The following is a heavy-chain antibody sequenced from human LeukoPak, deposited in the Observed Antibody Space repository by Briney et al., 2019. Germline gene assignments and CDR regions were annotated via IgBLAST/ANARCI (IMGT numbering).Heavy chain of an antibody. Sequence: SETLSLTCAVAGGSISRGGYSWSWIRQPPRKGLEWIGYIYHSGNTYYNPSLESRVTISVDRSKNQFSLKLTSVTAADTAVYYCARGYDSSAFTFPVYFDYWGQGTLVTVSS. CDR3: ARGYDSSAFTFPVYFDY. CDR2: IYHSGNT. D-gene: IGHD3-22*01. CDR1: GGSISRGGYS. J-gene: IGHJ4*02. V-gene: IGHV4-30-2*01.